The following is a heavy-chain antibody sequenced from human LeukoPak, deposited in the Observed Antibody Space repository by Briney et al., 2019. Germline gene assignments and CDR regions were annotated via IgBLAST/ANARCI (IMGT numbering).Heavy chain of an antibody. CDR1: GFTFSSYS. V-gene: IGHV3-21*01. CDR3: ARDLQTGLAFDA. CDR2: ISSSSSYI. J-gene: IGHJ3*01. D-gene: IGHD7-27*01. Sequence: GGSLRLSCAASGFTFSSYSMNWVRQAPGKGLEWVSSISSSSSYIYYADSVKGRFTISRDNGQNSLFLQMNSLRVEDTAVYYCARDLQTGLAFDAWGQGTVVAVSS.